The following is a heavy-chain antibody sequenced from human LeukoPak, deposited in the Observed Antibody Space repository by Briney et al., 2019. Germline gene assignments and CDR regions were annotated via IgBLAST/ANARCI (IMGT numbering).Heavy chain of an antibody. CDR3: ARLVHGSGSYYNVRYWFDP. CDR2: IYYSGST. J-gene: IGHJ5*02. D-gene: IGHD3-10*01. CDR1: GGSISSSSYY. V-gene: IGHV4-39*01. Sequence: SETLSLTCTVSGGSISSSSYYWGWIRQPPGKGLEWIGSIYYSGSTYYNPSLKSRVTISVDTSKNQFSLKLSSVTAADTAMYYCARLVHGSGSYYNVRYWFDPWGQGTLVTVSS.